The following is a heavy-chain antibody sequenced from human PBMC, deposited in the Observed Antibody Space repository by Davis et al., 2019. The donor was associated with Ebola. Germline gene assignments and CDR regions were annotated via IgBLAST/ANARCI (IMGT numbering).Heavy chain of an antibody. J-gene: IGHJ4*02. CDR1: GFTVSSNY. CDR2: ISSSSSTI. D-gene: IGHD3-22*01. CDR3: AREPGGYDSSGYCDY. V-gene: IGHV3-48*04. Sequence: GGSLRLSCAASGFTVSSNYMNWVRQAPGKGLEWVSYISSSSSTIYYADSVKGRFTISRDNAKNSLYLQMNSLRAEDTAVYYCAREPGGYDSSGYCDYWGQGTLVTVSS.